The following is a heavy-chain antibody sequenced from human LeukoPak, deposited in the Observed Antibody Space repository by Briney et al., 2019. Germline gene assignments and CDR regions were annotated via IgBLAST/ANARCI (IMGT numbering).Heavy chain of an antibody. J-gene: IGHJ5*02. V-gene: IGHV4-34*01. D-gene: IGHD1-14*01. Sequence: PSETLSLTCTVSGGSISSYYWSWIPQPPGKGLEWIGEINHSGSTNYNPSLKSRVTISVDTSKNQFSLKLSSVTAADTAVYYCASVRGRSWFDPWGQGTLVTVSS. CDR1: GGSISSYY. CDR2: INHSGST. CDR3: ASVRGRSWFDP.